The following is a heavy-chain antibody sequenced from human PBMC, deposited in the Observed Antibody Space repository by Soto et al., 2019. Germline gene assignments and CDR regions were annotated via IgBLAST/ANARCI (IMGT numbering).Heavy chain of an antibody. CDR1: GGSISSGGYY. D-gene: IGHD6-19*01. CDR2: IYYSGST. J-gene: IGHJ5*02. Sequence: QVQLQESGPGLVKPSQTLSLTCTVSGGSISSGGYYWSWIRQHPGKGLEWIGYIYYSGSTYYNPSLKSRVTISVDTSKNQFSLKLGSVTAADTAVYYCARDVGSDKTRVNWFDPWGQGTLVTVSS. CDR3: ARDVGSDKTRVNWFDP. V-gene: IGHV4-31*03.